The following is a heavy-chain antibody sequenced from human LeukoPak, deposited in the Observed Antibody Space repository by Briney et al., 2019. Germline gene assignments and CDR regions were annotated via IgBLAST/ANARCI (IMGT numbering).Heavy chain of an antibody. D-gene: IGHD3-3*01. CDR1: GGTFSSYA. CDR3: ARVRPALYDGVALEWAYDAFDI. V-gene: IGHV1-69*05. CDR2: IIPIFGTA. Sequence: SVKVSCKASGGTFSSYAISWVRQAPGQGLEWMGGIIPIFGTANYTQRFQGRVTITTDESTSTAYMELSSLRSEDTAVYYCARVRPALYDGVALEWAYDAFDIWGQGTMVTVSS. J-gene: IGHJ3*02.